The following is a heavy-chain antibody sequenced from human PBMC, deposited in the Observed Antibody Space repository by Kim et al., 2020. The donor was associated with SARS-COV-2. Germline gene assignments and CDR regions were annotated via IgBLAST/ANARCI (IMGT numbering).Heavy chain of an antibody. Sequence: SETLSLTCTVSGGSISSYYWSWIRQPPGKGLEWIGYIYYSGSTNYNPSLKSRVTISVDTSKNQFSLKLSSVTAADTAVYYCARAPGARGLMGYYGMDVWGQGTTVTVSS. CDR2: IYYSGST. CDR1: GGSISSYY. CDR3: ARAPGARGLMGYYGMDV. J-gene: IGHJ6*02. D-gene: IGHD1-26*01. V-gene: IGHV4-59*01.